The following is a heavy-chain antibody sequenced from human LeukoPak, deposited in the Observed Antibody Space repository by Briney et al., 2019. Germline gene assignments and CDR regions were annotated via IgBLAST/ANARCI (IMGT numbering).Heavy chain of an antibody. D-gene: IGHD6-19*01. CDR3: ARGGVGSGWLSLDWYFDL. Sequence: ASVKVSCKASGYTFTGYYMHWVRQAPGQGLEWMGWINPNSGGTNYAQKFQGWVTMTRDTSISTAYMELSRLRSDDTAVYYCARGGVGSGWLSLDWYFDLWGRGTLVTVSS. V-gene: IGHV1-2*04. CDR1: GYTFTGYY. CDR2: INPNSGGT. J-gene: IGHJ2*01.